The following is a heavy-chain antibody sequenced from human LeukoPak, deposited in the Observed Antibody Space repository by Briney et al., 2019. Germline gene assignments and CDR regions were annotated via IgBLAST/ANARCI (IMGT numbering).Heavy chain of an antibody. J-gene: IGHJ4*02. V-gene: IGHV3-9*01. D-gene: IGHD3-3*01. CDR3: AKDKNFWSGYFDY. CDR1: GFTFDDYA. CDR2: ISWNSGSI. Sequence: PGGSLRLSCAASGFTFDDYAMHWVRQAPGKGLEWVSGISWNSGSIGYADSVKGRFTISRDNAKNSLYLQMNSLRAEDTALYYCAKDKNFWSGYFDYWGQGTLVTVSS.